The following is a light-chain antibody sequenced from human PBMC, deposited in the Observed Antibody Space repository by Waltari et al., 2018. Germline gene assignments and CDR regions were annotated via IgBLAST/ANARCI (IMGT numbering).Light chain of an antibody. CDR1: QSISSY. CDR3: QQRYGSAIT. CDR2: AAS. J-gene: IGKJ5*01. V-gene: IGKV1-39*01. Sequence: DIQMTQSPSSLAASVGDRVPITCRASQSISSYLNWYQHKPGKAPKLLIYAASNLERWVPPRFSGSESGTVFTLTINSLQPEDFATYYCQQRYGSAITFGQGTRLEIK.